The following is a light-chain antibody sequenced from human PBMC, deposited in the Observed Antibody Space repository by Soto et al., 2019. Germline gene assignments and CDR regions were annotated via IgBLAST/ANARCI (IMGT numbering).Light chain of an antibody. V-gene: IGKV3-11*01. J-gene: IGKJ5*01. CDR3: QQRADWPIT. CDR1: QNVRSN. Sequence: EIVMTQSPATLSVSPGERATLSCRASQNVRSNLAWYQQKPGQAPRLLIYGASNRATGIPARFSGSGSGTDFTLTISSLEPDDFAVYYCQQRADWPITFGQGTRLEIK. CDR2: GAS.